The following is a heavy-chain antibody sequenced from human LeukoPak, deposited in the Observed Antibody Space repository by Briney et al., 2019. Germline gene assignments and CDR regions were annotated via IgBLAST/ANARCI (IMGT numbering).Heavy chain of an antibody. Sequence: GGSLRLSCAASGFTFSSYWMSWVRQAPGKGLEWVANMKQDGSDKYYVDSVKGRFTISRDNAKNSLYLQMNSLRAEDTAVYYCARACYYDSSGYCHDAFDIWGQGTMVTVSS. CDR3: ARACYYDSSGYCHDAFDI. CDR2: MKQDGSDK. CDR1: GFTFSSYW. D-gene: IGHD3-22*01. V-gene: IGHV3-7*01. J-gene: IGHJ3*02.